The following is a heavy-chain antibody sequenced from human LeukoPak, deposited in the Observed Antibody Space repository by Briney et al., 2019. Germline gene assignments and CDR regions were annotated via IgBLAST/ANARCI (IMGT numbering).Heavy chain of an antibody. CDR3: ARGLGYCTSTTCLLPFDY. D-gene: IGHD2-2*01. CDR2: IYSGGST. J-gene: IGHJ4*02. Sequence: GGSLRLSRAASGFTVSTYYMTWVRQAPGKGLECVSVIYSGGSTYYADSVKGRFTVSRDNSKNALYLQMNSLRAEDTAMYYCARGLGYCTSTTCLLPFDYWGQGTLVTVSS. CDR1: GFTVSTYY. V-gene: IGHV3-53*01.